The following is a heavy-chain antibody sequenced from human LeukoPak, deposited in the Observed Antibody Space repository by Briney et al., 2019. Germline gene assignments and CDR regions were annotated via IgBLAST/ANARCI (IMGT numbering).Heavy chain of an antibody. V-gene: IGHV4-34*01. Sequence: PSETLSLTCDVYGAPFSGYDWSWIRQPPRKGLEWMGEINVGKTTNYNPSLKSRATISADTSRKQFSLNLTSVTAADTALYYCARGLYWRSAGTGICYMDVWGTGTAVTVSS. J-gene: IGHJ6*03. CDR1: GAPFSGYD. CDR3: ARGLYWRSAGTGICYMDV. D-gene: IGHD2-15*01. CDR2: INVGKTT.